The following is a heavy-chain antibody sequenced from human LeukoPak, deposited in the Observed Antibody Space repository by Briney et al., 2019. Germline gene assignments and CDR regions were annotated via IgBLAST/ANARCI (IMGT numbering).Heavy chain of an antibody. D-gene: IGHD2-2*02. CDR2: INHSGST. J-gene: IGHJ4*02. CDR3: ARGIVVVPAAISLSRPGARFDY. Sequence: SETLSLTCAVHGGSFSGYYWSWIRQPSGKGLEWIGEINHSGSTNYNPSLKSRVTISVDTSKNQFSLKLSSVTAADTAVYYCARGIVVVPAAISLSRPGARFDYWGQGTLVTVSS. V-gene: IGHV4-34*01. CDR1: GGSFSGYY.